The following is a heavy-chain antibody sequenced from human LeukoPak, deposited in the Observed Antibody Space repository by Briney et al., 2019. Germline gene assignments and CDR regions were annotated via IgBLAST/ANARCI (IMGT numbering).Heavy chain of an antibody. CDR1: GGTFSIYA. CDR3: ARDLYALTGIEGDNWFDP. CDR2: IIPIFGTA. J-gene: IGHJ5*02. Sequence: SSVKVSFKASGGTFSIYAISWVRQAPGQGLEWMGGIIPIFGTANYAQKFQGRVTITADESTSTAYMELSSLRSEDTAVYYCARDLYALTGIEGDNWFDPWGQGTLVTVSS. V-gene: IGHV1-69*01. D-gene: IGHD3-9*01.